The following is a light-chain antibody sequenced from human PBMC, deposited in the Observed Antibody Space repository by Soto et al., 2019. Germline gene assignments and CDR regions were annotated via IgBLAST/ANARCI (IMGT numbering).Light chain of an antibody. CDR2: EVS. Sequence: QSALTQPPSASGSPGQSVTISCTGTSSDVGGSNYVSWYQQHPGKAPKLMIYEVSQRPSGVPDRFSGSKSGNTASLTVSGLQAEDEADYYCSSYAGSNNLGVFGGGTKVTVL. CDR1: SSDVGGSNY. V-gene: IGLV2-8*01. CDR3: SSYAGSNNLGV. J-gene: IGLJ3*02.